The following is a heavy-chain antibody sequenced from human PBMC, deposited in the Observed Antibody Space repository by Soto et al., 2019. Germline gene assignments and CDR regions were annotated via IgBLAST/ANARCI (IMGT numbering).Heavy chain of an antibody. Sequence: GASVKVSCKASGYTFTNYYMHWVRQAPGQGLEWMGIINPSGGRTNYAQKFQGRVTMTRDTSTSTVYLELSTLRSEDTAVYYCARDLSSCSSGWYDLWGRGTLVTVSS. D-gene: IGHD6-19*01. CDR2: INPSGGRT. V-gene: IGHV1-46*01. J-gene: IGHJ2*01. CDR1: GYTFTNYY. CDR3: ARDLSSCSSGWYDL.